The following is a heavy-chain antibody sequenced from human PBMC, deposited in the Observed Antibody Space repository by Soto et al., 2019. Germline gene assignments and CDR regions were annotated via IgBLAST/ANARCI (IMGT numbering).Heavy chain of an antibody. D-gene: IGHD1-1*01. CDR2: IYPGDSDT. V-gene: IGHV5-51*01. CDR3: ARLAPTSYYYYGMDV. Sequence: SLKISCKGSGYSFTSYWIGWVRQMPGKGLEWMGIIYPGDSDTRYSPSLQGQVTISADKSISTAYLQWSSLKASDTAMYYCARLAPTSYYYYGMDVWGQGTTVTVSS. CDR1: GYSFTSYW. J-gene: IGHJ6*02.